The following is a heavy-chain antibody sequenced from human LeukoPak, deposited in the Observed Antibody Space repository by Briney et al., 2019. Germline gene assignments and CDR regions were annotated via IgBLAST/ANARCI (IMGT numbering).Heavy chain of an antibody. D-gene: IGHD3-22*01. CDR1: GGSFSGYY. J-gene: IGHJ4*02. V-gene: IGHV4-34*01. CDR2: IYYSGST. Sequence: PSETLSLTCAVYGGSFSGYYWSWIRQPPGKGLEWIGSIYYSGSTYYNPSLKSRVTISVDTSKNQFSLKLSSVTAADTAVYYCARRDYYDSSGFDYWGQGTLVTVSS. CDR3: ARRDYYDSSGFDY.